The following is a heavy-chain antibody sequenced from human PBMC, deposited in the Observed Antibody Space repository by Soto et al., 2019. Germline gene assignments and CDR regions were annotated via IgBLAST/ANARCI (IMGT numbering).Heavy chain of an antibody. CDR2: ISGSGDNT. J-gene: IGHJ4*02. CDR1: GFTFSTFA. D-gene: IGHD1-26*01. Sequence: EVQLLESGGGLVQPGGSLRLSCAASGFTFSTFAMTWVRQAPGKGLEWVSAISGSGDNTYYADSVKGRFTMSRDNSKSTLYLQMNSLRGDDTAVYHCAKGRWVLFYFDQWGQGTLVTVSS. V-gene: IGHV3-23*01. CDR3: AKGRWVLFYFDQ.